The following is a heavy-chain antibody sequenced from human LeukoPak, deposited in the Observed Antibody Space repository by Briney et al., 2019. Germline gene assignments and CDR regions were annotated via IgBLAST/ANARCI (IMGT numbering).Heavy chain of an antibody. CDR2: ISADSATT. Sequence: PGGSLRLSCAASGFTFSSYSMNWVRQAPGKGLEWVSVISADSATTFYADSVKGRFTISRDNAKNSLYLQMNSLRAEDTAVYYCAELGITMIGGVWGKGTTVTISS. D-gene: IGHD3-10*02. J-gene: IGHJ6*04. V-gene: IGHV3-48*04. CDR3: AELGITMIGGV. CDR1: GFTFSSYS.